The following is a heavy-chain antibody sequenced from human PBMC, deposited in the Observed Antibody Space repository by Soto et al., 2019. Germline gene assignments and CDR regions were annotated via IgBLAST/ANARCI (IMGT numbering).Heavy chain of an antibody. J-gene: IGHJ3*02. Sequence: PGGSLRRSCAASGFTFSSYAMSWVRQAPGKGLEWVSAISGSGGSTYYADSVKGRFTISRDNSKNTLYLQMNSLRAEDTAVYYCAKDRPYYYDSSGDDAFDIWGQGTMVTVSS. D-gene: IGHD3-22*01. V-gene: IGHV3-23*01. CDR1: GFTFSSYA. CDR3: AKDRPYYYDSSGDDAFDI. CDR2: ISGSGGST.